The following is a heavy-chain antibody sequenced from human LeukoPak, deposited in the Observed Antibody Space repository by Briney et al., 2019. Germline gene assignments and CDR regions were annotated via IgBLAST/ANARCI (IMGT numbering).Heavy chain of an antibody. Sequence: GGSLRLSCAASGFTFSSYGMHWVRQAPGKGLEWVAVISYDGSNKYYADSVKGRFTISRDNSKNTLYLQMNSLRAEDTAVYYCARCSSGYWSAALIYWGQGTLVTVSS. V-gene: IGHV3-30*03. CDR1: GFTFSSYG. CDR2: ISYDGSNK. CDR3: ARCSSGYWSAALIY. D-gene: IGHD3-22*01. J-gene: IGHJ4*02.